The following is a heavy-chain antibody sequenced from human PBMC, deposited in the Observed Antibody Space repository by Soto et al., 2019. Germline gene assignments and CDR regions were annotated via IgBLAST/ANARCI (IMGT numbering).Heavy chain of an antibody. CDR1: VGSIISSDFY. J-gene: IGHJ5*02. CDR3: ARHSLAIRKTNWFEP. CDR2: IFYLGSS. D-gene: IGHD3-3*02. Sequence: NPSETLSLTCTVSVGSIISSDFYWGWLRQPPGKGLEWIGSIFYLGSSYYNPSLKSRVTMSVDTSKNQFSLRLRSVTAADTALYFCARHSLAIRKTNWFEPWGQGSMVTVSS. V-gene: IGHV4-39*01.